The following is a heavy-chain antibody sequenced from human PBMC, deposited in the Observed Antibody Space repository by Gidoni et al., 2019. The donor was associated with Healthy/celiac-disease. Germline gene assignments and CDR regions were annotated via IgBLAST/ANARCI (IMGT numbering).Heavy chain of an antibody. Sequence: QVQLVESGGGVVQPGRSLRLSCAASGFTFSSYAMHWVRQAPGKGLEWVAVISYDGSNKYYADSVKGRFTISRDNSKNTLYLQMNSLRAEDTAVYYCARGDTAMVIDYYYGMDVWGQGTTVTVSS. V-gene: IGHV3-30-3*01. D-gene: IGHD5-18*01. CDR2: ISYDGSNK. J-gene: IGHJ6*02. CDR1: GFTFSSYA. CDR3: ARGDTAMVIDYYYGMDV.